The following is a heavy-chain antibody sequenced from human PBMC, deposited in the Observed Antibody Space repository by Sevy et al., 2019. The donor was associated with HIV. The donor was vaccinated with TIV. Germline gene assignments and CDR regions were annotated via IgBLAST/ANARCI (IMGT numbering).Heavy chain of an antibody. CDR2: ISGSGGST. CDR3: AKYVVPAVTYSNYHGFYYYGMDV. V-gene: IGHV3-23*01. CDR1: GFTFSSYA. D-gene: IGHD2-2*01. J-gene: IGHJ6*02. Sequence: GGSLRLSCAASGFTFSSYAMSWVRQAPGKGLEWVSAISGSGGSTYYADSVKGRFTISRDNSKNTLYLQMNSLRAEDTAVYYCAKYVVPAVTYSNYHGFYYYGMDVWGPGTTVTVSS.